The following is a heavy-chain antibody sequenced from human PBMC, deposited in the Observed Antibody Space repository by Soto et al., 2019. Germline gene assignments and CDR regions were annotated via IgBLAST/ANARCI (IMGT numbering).Heavy chain of an antibody. V-gene: IGHV5-51*01. CDR2: IYPGDSDT. CDR1: GYSFIDYW. Sequence: GESLKISCKGSGYSFIDYWIGWVRQMPGKGLEWMGIIYPGDSDTRYSPSFKGQATISADKSINTAYLQWSSLEASDTAMYYCARQDEYSRLFDIWGQGIMVTVSS. D-gene: IGHD6-13*01. CDR3: ARQDEYSRLFDI. J-gene: IGHJ3*02.